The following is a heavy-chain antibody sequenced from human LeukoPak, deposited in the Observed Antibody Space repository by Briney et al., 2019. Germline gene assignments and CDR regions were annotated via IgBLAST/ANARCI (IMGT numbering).Heavy chain of an antibody. CDR1: GGSFSGYY. D-gene: IGHD2-15*01. J-gene: IGHJ4*02. Sequence: KPSETLSLTCAVYGGSFSGYYWSWIRQPPGKGLEWIGEINHSGSTNYNPSLKSRVTISVDTSKNQFSLKLSSVTAADTAVYYCARGKGDIVVVVAARTSTYFDYWGQGTLVTVSS. V-gene: IGHV4-34*01. CDR3: ARGKGDIVVVVAARTSTYFDY. CDR2: INHSGST.